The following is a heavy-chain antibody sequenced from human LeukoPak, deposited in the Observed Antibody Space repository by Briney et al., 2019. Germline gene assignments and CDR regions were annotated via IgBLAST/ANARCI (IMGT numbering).Heavy chain of an antibody. J-gene: IGHJ3*02. V-gene: IGHV4-38-2*02. CDR3: ARGRRRYYYAKGPFDI. Sequence: PSETLSLTCTVSGYSISSGYYWGWIRQPPGKGLEWIGSIYHSGSTNYNPSLKSRVTISVDTSKNQFSLKLSSVTAADTAVYYCARGRRRYYYAKGPFDIWGQGTMVTVSS. CDR1: GYSISSGYY. D-gene: IGHD3-10*01. CDR2: IYHSGST.